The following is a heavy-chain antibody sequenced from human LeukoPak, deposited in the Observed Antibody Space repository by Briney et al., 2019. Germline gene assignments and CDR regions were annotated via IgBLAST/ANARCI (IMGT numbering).Heavy chain of an antibody. D-gene: IGHD6-19*01. V-gene: IGHV4-59*01. CDR2: VYYSGST. CDR3: ASTIAVAGPYNWFDP. J-gene: IGHJ5*02. CDR1: GGSISNYY. Sequence: KPSETLSLTCTVSGGSISNYYWSWVRQPPGKGLEWVGYVYYSGSTNYNPSLKSRVTISVDTSKNQFSLKLSSVTAADTAVYYCASTIAVAGPYNWFDPWGQGTLVTVSS.